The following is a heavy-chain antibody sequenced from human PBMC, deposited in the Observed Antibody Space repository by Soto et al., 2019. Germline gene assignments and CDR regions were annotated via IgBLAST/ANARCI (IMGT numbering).Heavy chain of an antibody. CDR1: GYXFTSYL. CDR3: ARLQNQLHGMDV. D-gene: IGHD4-4*01. J-gene: IGHJ6*02. V-gene: IGHV5-10-1*01. CDR2: IDPSDSYT. Sequence: EXLKISYKCSGYXFTSYLLIWVSHMPGKGLEWMGRIDPSDSYTNYSPSFQGHVTISAYKSISTSYLQWSSMKASDNAMYYCARLQNQLHGMDVWGQGTTVTVS.